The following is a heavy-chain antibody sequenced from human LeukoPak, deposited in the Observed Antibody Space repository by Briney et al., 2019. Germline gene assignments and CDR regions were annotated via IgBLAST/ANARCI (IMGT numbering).Heavy chain of an antibody. CDR2: IYHSGST. CDR1: GGSISSSSYY. Sequence: PSETLSLTCTVSGGSISSSSYYWGWIRQPPGKGLEWIGSIYHSGSTYYNPSLKSRVTISVDTSKNQFSLKLSSVTAADTAVYYCARVIGEKVTVGQGDYWGQGTLVTVSS. J-gene: IGHJ4*02. CDR3: ARVIGEKVTVGQGDY. D-gene: IGHD3-10*01. V-gene: IGHV4-39*07.